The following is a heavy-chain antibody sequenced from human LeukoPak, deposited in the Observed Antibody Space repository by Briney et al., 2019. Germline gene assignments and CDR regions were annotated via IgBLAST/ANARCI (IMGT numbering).Heavy chain of an antibody. J-gene: IGHJ6*02. D-gene: IGHD3-3*01. Sequence: GGSLRLSCAGSGFTFSSHWMNWVRQAPGKGLEWVASIKDDGSEEHYVDSVSGRSTISRDNAKNSLHLQMSSLRAEDTAVYYCARRGITISGVLVYHYSGLDVWGQGTTVTVSS. V-gene: IGHV3-7*01. CDR2: IKDDGSEE. CDR3: ARRGITISGVLVYHYSGLDV. CDR1: GFTFSSHW.